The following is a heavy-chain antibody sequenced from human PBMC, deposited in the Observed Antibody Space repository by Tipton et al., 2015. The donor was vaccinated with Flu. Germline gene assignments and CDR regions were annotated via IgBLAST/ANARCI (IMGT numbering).Heavy chain of an antibody. CDR1: GGSISSYY. CDR3: ARDRSICSGGSCPYYFDY. J-gene: IGHJ4*02. CDR2: IYTSGST. Sequence: TLSLTCTVSGGSISSYYWRWIRQPAGKGLEWIGRIYTSGSTNYNPSLKSRVTMSVDTSKNQFSLKLSSVTAADTAVYYCARDRSICSGGSCPYYFDYWGQGTLVTASS. V-gene: IGHV4-4*07. D-gene: IGHD2-15*01.